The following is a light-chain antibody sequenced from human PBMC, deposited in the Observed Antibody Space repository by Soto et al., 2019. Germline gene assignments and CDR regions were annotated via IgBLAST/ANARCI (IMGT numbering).Light chain of an antibody. CDR3: QQRYNWPRT. Sequence: EIVLTQSPATQSLSPGERATLSCRASQSVGKYLVWYQQKLGQSPRLLIYDASNRATGIPARFSGSGSGTDFTLTISSLEPEDFAVYYCQQRYNWPRTFGQGTKVEVK. J-gene: IGKJ1*01. V-gene: IGKV3-11*01. CDR1: QSVGKY. CDR2: DAS.